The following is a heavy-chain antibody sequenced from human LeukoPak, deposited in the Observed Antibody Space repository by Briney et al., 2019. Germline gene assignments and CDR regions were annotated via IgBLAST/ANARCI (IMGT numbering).Heavy chain of an antibody. CDR2: ISYDGSNK. CDR3: ARDSSGWYAGSFDY. CDR1: GFTFSSYA. Sequence: GRSLRLSCAASGFTFSSYAMHWVRQAPGKGLRWGAVISYDGSNKYYADSVKGRFTISRDNSKNTLYLQMNSLRAEDTAVYYCARDSSGWYAGSFDYWGQGTLVTVSS. D-gene: IGHD6-19*01. V-gene: IGHV3-30*04. J-gene: IGHJ4*02.